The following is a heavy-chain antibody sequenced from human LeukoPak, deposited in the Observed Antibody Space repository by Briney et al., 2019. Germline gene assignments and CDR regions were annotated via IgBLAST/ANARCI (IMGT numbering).Heavy chain of an antibody. CDR2: IRTKAHSDAT. CDR3: TGYYYYDSSSPIGLVWY. D-gene: IGHD3-22*01. V-gene: IGHV3-73*01. Sequence: GGSLRLSCAASGFTFSGSTMHWVRQASGKGLVWLGRIRTKAHSDATAYAASVKGRFTISRDDSKNTAYLQMNSLKTEDTAVYYCTGYYYYDSSSPIGLVWYWGQGTLVTVSS. J-gene: IGHJ4*02. CDR1: GFTFSGST.